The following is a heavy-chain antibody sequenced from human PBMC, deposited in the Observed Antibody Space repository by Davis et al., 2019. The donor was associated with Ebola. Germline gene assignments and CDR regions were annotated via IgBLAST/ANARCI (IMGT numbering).Heavy chain of an antibody. CDR3: TTRTVDRLDY. J-gene: IGHJ4*02. D-gene: IGHD5-12*01. CDR1: GFSFTYAW. CDR2: IKSRTDGETT. V-gene: IGHV3-15*01. Sequence: PGGSLSLSCAASGFSFTYAWMSWVRQPPGKGLEWVGRIKSRTDGETTDYATPVKGRFTILRDDSKNTLCLQMNSLKTEDTAIYYCTTRTVDRLDYWGQGTLVTVSS.